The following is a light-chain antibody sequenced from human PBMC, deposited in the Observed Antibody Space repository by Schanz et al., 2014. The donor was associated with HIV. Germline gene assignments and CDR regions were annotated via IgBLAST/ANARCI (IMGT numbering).Light chain of an antibody. Sequence: QSALTQPPSASGSPGQSVTISCTGTSSDVGAYNSVSWWQQQYPGKAPKLMIYDVSNRPSGVSNRFSGSKSGNTASLTISGLQAEDEADYYCCSYAGIYSILFGGGTKLTVL. J-gene: IGLJ2*01. CDR2: DVS. V-gene: IGLV2-11*01. CDR3: CSYAGIYSIL. CDR1: SSDVGAYNS.